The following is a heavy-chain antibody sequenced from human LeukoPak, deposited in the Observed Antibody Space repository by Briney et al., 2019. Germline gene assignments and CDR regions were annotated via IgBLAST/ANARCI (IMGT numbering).Heavy chain of an antibody. Sequence: SETLSLTCTVSGGSISSSSYYWGWIRQPPGKGLEWIGSIYYSGSTYYNPSLKSRVTISVDTSKNQFSLKLSSVTAADTAVYYCARQGGSVLHYSDYWGQGTLVTVSS. D-gene: IGHD5-12*01. CDR1: GGSISSSSYY. J-gene: IGHJ4*02. CDR3: ARQGGSVLHYSDY. V-gene: IGHV4-39*01. CDR2: IYYSGST.